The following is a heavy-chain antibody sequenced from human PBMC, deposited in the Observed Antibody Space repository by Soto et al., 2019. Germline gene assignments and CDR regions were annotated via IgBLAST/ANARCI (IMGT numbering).Heavy chain of an antibody. Sequence: QVQLVQSGAEVKKPGASVKVSCKASGYSLTRYYMHWVRQAPGQGLEWMGIIDPSDGSTTYAQRSQGRVTMTRDASSNTVYMELGNLRSDDTAVYFCARKYFFDYWGQGTLVTVSS. D-gene: IGHD3-10*01. V-gene: IGHV1-46*01. CDR1: GYSLTRYY. CDR3: ARKYFFDY. J-gene: IGHJ4*02. CDR2: IDPSDGST.